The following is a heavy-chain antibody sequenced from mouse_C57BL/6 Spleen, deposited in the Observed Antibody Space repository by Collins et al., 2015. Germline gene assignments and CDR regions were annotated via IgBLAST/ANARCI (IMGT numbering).Heavy chain of an antibody. CDR2: INPNCGTT. J-gene: IGHJ3*01. Sequence: EFRLQQSGPELVKPGASVKISCKASGYSFTDYNMNWVKQSNGKSLEWIGVINPNCGTTSYNQKFKGKATLTVDQSSSTAYMQLNSLTSEDSAVYYCARDYYGSSYEGWFAYWGQGTLVTVSA. CDR1: GYSFTDYN. CDR3: ARDYYGSSYEGWFAY. D-gene: IGHD1-1*01. V-gene: IGHV1-39*01.